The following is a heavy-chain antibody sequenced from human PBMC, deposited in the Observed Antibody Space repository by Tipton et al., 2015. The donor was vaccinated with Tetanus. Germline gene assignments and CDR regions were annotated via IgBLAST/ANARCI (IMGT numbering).Heavy chain of an antibody. Sequence: SLRLSCAASGFTFDDYTMHWVRQAPGKGLEWVSLISWDGGSTYYADSVKGRFTISRDNSKNSLYLQMNSLRTEDTALYYCAKNYDSSGYKYCFDYWGQGPLVTVSS. D-gene: IGHD3-22*01. CDR2: ISWDGGST. CDR1: GFTFDDYT. J-gene: IGHJ4*02. V-gene: IGHV3-43*01. CDR3: AKNYDSSGYKYCFDY.